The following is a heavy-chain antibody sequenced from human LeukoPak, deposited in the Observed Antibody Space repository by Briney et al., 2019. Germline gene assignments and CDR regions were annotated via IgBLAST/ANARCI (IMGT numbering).Heavy chain of an antibody. D-gene: IGHD3-10*01. Sequence: PSETLSLTCTVSGGSISSGGYYWSWIRQHPGKGLEWIGYIYYSGSTYYNPSLKSRVTISVDTSKNQFSLKLSSVTAADTAVYYCARYGSGSYPPFDYWGQGILVTVSS. V-gene: IGHV4-61*08. J-gene: IGHJ4*02. CDR3: ARYGSGSYPPFDY. CDR1: GGSISSGGYY. CDR2: IYYSGST.